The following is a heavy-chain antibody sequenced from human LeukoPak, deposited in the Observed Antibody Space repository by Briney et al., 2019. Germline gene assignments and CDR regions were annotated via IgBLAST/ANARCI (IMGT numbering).Heavy chain of an antibody. CDR3: ARRSRGYNYDGSYYYYMDV. J-gene: IGHJ6*03. CDR1: GYSFTSNW. D-gene: IGHD5-18*01. CDR2: IYPGDSDT. Sequence: GESLKISCKGSGYSFTSNWIAWVRQMPGKGLEWMGIIYPGDSDTRYSPSFQGQVTISADESISTAYLQWSSLKASDTAMYYCARRSRGYNYDGSYYYYMDVWGKGTTVTVSS. V-gene: IGHV5-51*01.